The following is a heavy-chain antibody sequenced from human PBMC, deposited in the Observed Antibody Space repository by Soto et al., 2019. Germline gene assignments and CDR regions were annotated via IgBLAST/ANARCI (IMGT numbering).Heavy chain of an antibody. Sequence: GGSLRLSCAASGFTFSSYAMSWVRQAPGKGLEWVSAISGSGGSTYYADSVKGRLTISRDNSKNTLYLQMNSLRAEETAVYYCAKDSRIAVAGTFRWGQGTLVTVSS. D-gene: IGHD6-19*01. V-gene: IGHV3-23*01. CDR1: GFTFSSYA. CDR3: AKDSRIAVAGTFR. CDR2: ISGSGGST. J-gene: IGHJ4*02.